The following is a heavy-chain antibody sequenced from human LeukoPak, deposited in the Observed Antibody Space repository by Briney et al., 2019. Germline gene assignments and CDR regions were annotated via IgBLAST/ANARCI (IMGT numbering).Heavy chain of an antibody. CDR2: ISGSGGST. V-gene: IGHV3-23*01. J-gene: IGHJ4*02. D-gene: IGHD2-15*01. CDR3: ANLVAVDY. Sequence: GGTLRLSCAASGFTFSSYAMNWVRQAPGKGLEWASSISGSGGSTYYADSVKGRFTISRDNSKNTLYLHMNSLRAEDTAVYYCANLVAVDYWGQGTLVTVSS. CDR1: GFTFSSYA.